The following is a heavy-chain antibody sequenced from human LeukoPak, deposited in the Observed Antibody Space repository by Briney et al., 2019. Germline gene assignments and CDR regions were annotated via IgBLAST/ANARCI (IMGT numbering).Heavy chain of an antibody. D-gene: IGHD3-22*01. V-gene: IGHV1-18*01. CDR2: ISAYNGNT. CDR1: GYTFTSYG. CDR3: ATTYYYDSSGYYYDY. Sequence: ASVKVSCKASGYTFTSYGISWVRQAPGQGLEWMRWISAYNGNTDYAQKLQGRVTMTTDTSTSTAYMELRSLRSDDTAVYYCATTYYYDSSGYYYDYWGRGTLVTVSS. J-gene: IGHJ4*02.